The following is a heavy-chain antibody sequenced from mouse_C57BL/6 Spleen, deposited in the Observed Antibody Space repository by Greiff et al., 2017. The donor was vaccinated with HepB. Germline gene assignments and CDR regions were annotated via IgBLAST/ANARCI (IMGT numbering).Heavy chain of an antibody. D-gene: IGHD1-1*01. V-gene: IGHV5-17*01. CDR1: GFTFSDYG. Sequence: EVMLVESGGGLVKPGGSLKLSCAASGFTFSDYGMHWVRQAPEKGLEWVAYISSGSSTIYYADTVKGRFTISRDNAKNTLFLQMTSLRSEDTAMYYCARAFGTVVRDYYAMDYWGQGTSVTVSS. CDR2: ISSGSSTI. J-gene: IGHJ4*01. CDR3: ARAFGTVVRDYYAMDY.